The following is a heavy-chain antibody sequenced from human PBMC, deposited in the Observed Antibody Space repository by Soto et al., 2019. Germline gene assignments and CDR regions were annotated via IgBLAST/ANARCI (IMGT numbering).Heavy chain of an antibody. CDR2: ISVYNGNT. CDR1: GYTFTRYG. J-gene: IGHJ4*02. D-gene: IGHD3-3*01. V-gene: IGHV1-18*01. CDR3: ARVYDFWSGYSNPFDY. Sequence: QVQLVQSGAEVKKPGASVKVSCKASGYTFTRYGISWVRQAPGQGLEWMGWISVYNGNTNYAQKLQGRVTMTTDTSTSTAYMELRSLRSDDTAVYYCARVYDFWSGYSNPFDYWGQGTPVTVSS.